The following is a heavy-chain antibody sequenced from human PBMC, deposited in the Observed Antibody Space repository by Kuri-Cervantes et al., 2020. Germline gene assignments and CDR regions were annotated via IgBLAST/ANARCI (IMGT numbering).Heavy chain of an antibody. CDR3: ARYGGPSGYYYYYYGMDV. J-gene: IGHJ6*02. CDR1: GYTFTGYY. CDR2: INPNSGGP. D-gene: IGHD4-23*01. V-gene: IGHV1-2*02. Sequence: ASVKVSCKASGYTFTGYYMHWVRQAPGQGLEGMGWINPNSGGPNYAQKFQGRVTMTRDTSISTAYMELSRLRSDDTAVYYCARYGGPSGYYYYYYGMDVWGQGTTVTVSS.